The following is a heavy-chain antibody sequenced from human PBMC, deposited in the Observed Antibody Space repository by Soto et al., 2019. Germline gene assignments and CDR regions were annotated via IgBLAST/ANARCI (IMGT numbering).Heavy chain of an antibody. Sequence: QVQLVESGGGVVQPGRSLRLSCAASGFTFSTYGMHWVRQAPGKGLEWVAVISYDGNNKYYADSVKGRFTIARDNSKNPLFLQMDSLRAEDTAVYYWAKDHLPSTVTTPGYWGQGTLVTVSS. J-gene: IGHJ4*02. CDR3: AKDHLPSTVTTPGY. V-gene: IGHV3-30*18. D-gene: IGHD4-17*01. CDR1: GFTFSTYG. CDR2: ISYDGNNK.